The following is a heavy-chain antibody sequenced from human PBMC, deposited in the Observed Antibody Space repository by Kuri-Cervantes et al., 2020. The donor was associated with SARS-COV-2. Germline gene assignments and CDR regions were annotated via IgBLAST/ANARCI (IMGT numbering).Heavy chain of an antibody. CDR2: ISSTSTYI. J-gene: IGHJ4*02. V-gene: IGHV3-21*01. CDR1: GFTFSSYS. Sequence: GGSLRLSCTASGFTFSSYSMNWVRQAPGKGLEWVSAISSTSTYINYVDSVKGRFTISRDDAKNSLYLQMSSLRAEDTAVYYCARVWGPLTGFFDYWGQGTLVTVSS. D-gene: IGHD3-16*01. CDR3: ARVWGPLTGFFDY.